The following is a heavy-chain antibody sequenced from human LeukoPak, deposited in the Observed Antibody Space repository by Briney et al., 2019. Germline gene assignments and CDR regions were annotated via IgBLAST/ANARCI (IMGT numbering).Heavy chain of an antibody. V-gene: IGHV3-30*02. D-gene: IGHD2-8*01. Sequence: GGSLRLSCAASGFTFSSYGMHWVRQAPGKGLEWVAFIRYDGSNKYYADSVKGRFTISRDNSKNTLYLQMNSLRAEDTAVYYCAKDPDCTSGVCYTFFDYWGQGTLVTVSS. CDR3: AKDPDCTSGVCYTFFDY. CDR1: GFTFSSYG. J-gene: IGHJ4*02. CDR2: IRYDGSNK.